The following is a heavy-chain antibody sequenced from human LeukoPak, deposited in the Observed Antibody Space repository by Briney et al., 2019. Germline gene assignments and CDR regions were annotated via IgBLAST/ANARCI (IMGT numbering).Heavy chain of an antibody. CDR1: GFTVSSNY. D-gene: IGHD1-26*01. Sequence: GGSLRLSCAASGFTVSSNYMSWVRQAPGKGLEWVSVIYSGGSTYYADSVKGRFTISRDNSKNTLYLQMNSLRAEDTAVYYCARETKSIVGAPGMDVWGQGTTVTVSS. CDR3: ARETKSIVGAPGMDV. J-gene: IGHJ6*02. V-gene: IGHV3-66*01. CDR2: IYSGGST.